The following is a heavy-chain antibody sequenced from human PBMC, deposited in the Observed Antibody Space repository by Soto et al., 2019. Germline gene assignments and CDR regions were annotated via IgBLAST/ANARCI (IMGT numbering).Heavy chain of an antibody. J-gene: IGHJ4*02. V-gene: IGHV4-34*01. CDR2: INHSGST. Sequence: PSETLSLTCAVYGGSFSGYYWSWIRQPPGKGLEWIGEINHSGSTNYNPSLKSRVTISVDTSKNQFSLKLSSVTAADTAVYYCARAMVRGVILHWGQGTLVTVPQ. CDR1: GGSFSGYY. CDR3: ARAMVRGVILH. D-gene: IGHD3-10*01.